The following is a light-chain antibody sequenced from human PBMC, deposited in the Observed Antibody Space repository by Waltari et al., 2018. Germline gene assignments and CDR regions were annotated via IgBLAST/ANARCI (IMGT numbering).Light chain of an antibody. V-gene: IGKV4-1*01. CDR3: QQYYSTPPT. CDR1: RSLFHTNNKDY. CDR2: WAS. Sequence: DIVMTQSPASLAVSLGERATINCKSSRSLFHTNNKDYLAWYQQKSGQPPKLLICWASIRESGVPDRFSGSGSGTDFTLTISSLQAEDVAVYYCQQYYSTPPTFGQGTKVEIK. J-gene: IGKJ1*01.